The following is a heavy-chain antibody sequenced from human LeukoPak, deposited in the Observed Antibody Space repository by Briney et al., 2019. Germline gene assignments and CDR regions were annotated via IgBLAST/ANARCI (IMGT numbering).Heavy chain of an antibody. D-gene: IGHD2-8*01. J-gene: IGHJ5*02. Sequence: ASVKVSCKASGYTFTGYYMHWVRQAPGQGLEWMGWVNPNSGGTNYAQKFQGRVTMTRDTSISTAYMELSSLRSEDTAVYYCATGTPCTNGVCYYPDWFDPWGQGTLVTVSS. CDR3: ATGTPCTNGVCYYPDWFDP. CDR1: GYTFTGYY. V-gene: IGHV1-2*02. CDR2: VNPNSGGT.